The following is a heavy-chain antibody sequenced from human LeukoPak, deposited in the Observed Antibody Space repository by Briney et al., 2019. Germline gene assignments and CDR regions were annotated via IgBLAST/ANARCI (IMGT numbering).Heavy chain of an antibody. D-gene: IGHD1-14*01. CDR2: IYYSGST. V-gene: IGHV4-59*01. CDR3: ARGNRFDY. Sequence: SETLSLTCAVYGGSFSGYYWSWIRQPPGKGLEWIGYIYYSGSTNYNPSLKSRVTISVDTSKNQFSLKLSSVTAADTAVYYCARGNRFDYWGQGTLVTVSS. J-gene: IGHJ4*02. CDR1: GGSFSGYY.